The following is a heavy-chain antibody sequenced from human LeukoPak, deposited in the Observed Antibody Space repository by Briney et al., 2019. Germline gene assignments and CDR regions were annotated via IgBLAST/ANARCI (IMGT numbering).Heavy chain of an antibody. CDR2: INPYNSNT. Sequence: WASVKVSCKASGYTFTGYYMHWVRQAPGQGLEWMGWINPYNSNTNYAQNLQDRVTMTTDTSTSTAYMEVRNLRSDDTAVYYCARLVLGSGSRGFDYWGQGTLVTVSS. CDR1: GYTFTGYY. V-gene: IGHV1-18*04. J-gene: IGHJ4*02. CDR3: ARLVLGSGSRGFDY. D-gene: IGHD3-10*01.